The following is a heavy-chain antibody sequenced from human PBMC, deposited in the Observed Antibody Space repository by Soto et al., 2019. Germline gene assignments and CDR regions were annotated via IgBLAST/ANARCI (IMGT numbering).Heavy chain of an antibody. V-gene: IGHV1-18*01. CDR2: ISAYNGNT. J-gene: IGHJ4*02. CDR3: AVHPPPVAGRQVGATKVFDY. Sequence: ASVKVSCKASGYTFTSYGISWVRQAPGQGLEWMGWISAYNGNTNYAQKLQGRVTMTTDTSTSTAYMELRSLRSDDTAVYYCAVHPPPVAGRQVGATKVFDYWGQGTLVTVSS. D-gene: IGHD1-26*01. CDR1: GYTFTSYG.